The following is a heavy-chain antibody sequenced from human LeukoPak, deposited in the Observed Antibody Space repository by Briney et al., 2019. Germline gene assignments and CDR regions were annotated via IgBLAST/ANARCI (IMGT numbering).Heavy chain of an antibody. CDR2: IKQDGSEK. Sequence: GGSLRLSCAASGFTFSSYWMSWVRQAPGKGLEWVANIKQDGSEKYYVDSVKVRFTISRDNAKNSLYLQMNSLRAEDTAVYYCARPLRLGAAIGGGYFDYWGQGTLVTVSS. D-gene: IGHD2-2*01. J-gene: IGHJ4*02. CDR1: GFTFSSYW. CDR3: ARPLRLGAAIGGGYFDY. V-gene: IGHV3-7*03.